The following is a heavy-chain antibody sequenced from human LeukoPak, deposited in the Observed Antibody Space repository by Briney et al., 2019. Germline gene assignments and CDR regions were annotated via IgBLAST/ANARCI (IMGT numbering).Heavy chain of an antibody. CDR1: GFTFDDYA. V-gene: IGHV3-9*01. J-gene: IGHJ4*02. Sequence: GGSLRLSCAASGFTFDDYAMHWVRQAPGKGLEWVSGISWNSGSIGYADSVKGRFTISRDNAKNSLYLQMNSLRAEDTALYYCARDRGIEKGFDYWGQGTLVTVSS. CDR3: ARDRGIEKGFDY. D-gene: IGHD6-13*01. CDR2: ISWNSGSI.